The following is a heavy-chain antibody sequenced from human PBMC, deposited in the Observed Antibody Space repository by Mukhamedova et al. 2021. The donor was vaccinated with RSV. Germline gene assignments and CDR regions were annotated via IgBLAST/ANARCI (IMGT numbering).Heavy chain of an antibody. V-gene: IGHV3-30*18. D-gene: IGHD3-3*01. CDR3: AKGTSILGVVMHYY. CDR1: TFSSYG. J-gene: IGHJ6*01. CDR2: ISYDGSNK. Sequence: TFSSYGMHWVRQAPGKGLVWVAVISYDGSNKYYADSVKGRFTISRDNSKNTLYLQMTSLGAEDTAVYYCAKGTSILGVVMHYY.